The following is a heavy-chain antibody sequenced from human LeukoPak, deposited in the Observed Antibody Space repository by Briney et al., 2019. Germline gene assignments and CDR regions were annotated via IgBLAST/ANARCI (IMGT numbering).Heavy chain of an antibody. CDR1: GYTLTSYG. CDR3: ARRGYSGYDFLNYYYFYYMDV. J-gene: IGHJ6*03. D-gene: IGHD5-12*01. V-gene: IGHV1-18*01. Sequence: ASVKVSCKASGYTLTSYGISWVRQAPGQGLEWMGWISAYNGNTNYAQKLQGRVTMTTDTSTSTAYMELRSLRSDDTAVYYCARRGYSGYDFLNYYYFYYMDVWGKGTTVTISS. CDR2: ISAYNGNT.